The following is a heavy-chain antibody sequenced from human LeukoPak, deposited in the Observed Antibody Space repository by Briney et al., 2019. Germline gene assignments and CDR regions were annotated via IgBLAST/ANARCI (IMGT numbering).Heavy chain of an antibody. CDR3: ARDPCHGALDY. D-gene: IGHD2-2*01. CDR1: GFIFTNYF. V-gene: IGHV3-7*03. J-gene: IGHJ4*02. CDR2: IKQDGTEE. Sequence: PGGSLRLSCAASGFIFTNYFMSWVRRAPGKGLEWVANIKQDGTEEYYVDSVRGRFSISKDNAKNSLYLQMNSLRAEDTAVYYCARDPCHGALDYWGQGALVTVSS.